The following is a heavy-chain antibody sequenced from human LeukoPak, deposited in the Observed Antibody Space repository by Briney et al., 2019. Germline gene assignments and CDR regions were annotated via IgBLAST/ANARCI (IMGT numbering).Heavy chain of an antibody. Sequence: SETLSLTCTVSGGSISSESYYWGWIRQPPVKGLEWIGEINHSGITNYNPSLKSRVTISVDRSKNQFSLKLSSVTAADTAVYYCARTYCGGDCRGYYYHYYMDVWGKGTTVTISS. CDR1: GGSISSESYY. J-gene: IGHJ6*03. V-gene: IGHV4-39*07. D-gene: IGHD2-21*02. CDR2: INHSGIT. CDR3: ARTYCGGDCRGYYYHYYMDV.